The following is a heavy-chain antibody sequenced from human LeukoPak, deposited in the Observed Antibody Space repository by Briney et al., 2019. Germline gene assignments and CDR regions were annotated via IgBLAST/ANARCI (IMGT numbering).Heavy chain of an antibody. CDR1: GFTFSSYA. D-gene: IGHD2-15*01. CDR3: ARGDWGIVVVVAASAAFDI. J-gene: IGHJ3*02. Sequence: GGSLRLSCAASGFTFSSYAMHWVRQAPGKGLQWVAVISYDGSNKYYADSVKGRFTISRDNSKNTLYLQMNSLRAEDTAVYYCARGDWGIVVVVAASAAFDIWGQGTMVTVSS. CDR2: ISYDGSNK. V-gene: IGHV3-30*04.